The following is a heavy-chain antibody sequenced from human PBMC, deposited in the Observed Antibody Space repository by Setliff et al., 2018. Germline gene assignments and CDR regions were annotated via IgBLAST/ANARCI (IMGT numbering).Heavy chain of an antibody. CDR2: IYPSWST. CDR3: ARMSGFQYMDV. Sequence: SETLSLTCTVSDDSISSRHYYWSWIRQPAGKGLEWLGQIYPSWSTNYNPSLKGRATLSIDASNGQFSLSLSSVTAADTAVYYCARMSGFQYMDVWGKGTTVTVSS. CDR1: DDSISSRHYY. D-gene: IGHD3-3*01. V-gene: IGHV4-61*09. J-gene: IGHJ6*03.